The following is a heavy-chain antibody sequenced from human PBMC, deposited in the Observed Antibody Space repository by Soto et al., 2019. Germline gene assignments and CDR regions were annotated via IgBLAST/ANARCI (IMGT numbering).Heavy chain of an antibody. CDR2: IYYSGST. CDR1: GGSISSSSYY. V-gene: IGHV4-39*01. D-gene: IGHD2-15*01. J-gene: IGHJ4*02. Sequence: PSETLSLTCTVSGGSISSSSYYWGWIRQPPGKGLEWIGSIYYSGSTYYNPSLKSRVTISVDTSKNQFSLKLSSVTAADTAVYYCASVFHSGDYYFDYWGQGTLVTV. CDR3: ASVFHSGDYYFDY.